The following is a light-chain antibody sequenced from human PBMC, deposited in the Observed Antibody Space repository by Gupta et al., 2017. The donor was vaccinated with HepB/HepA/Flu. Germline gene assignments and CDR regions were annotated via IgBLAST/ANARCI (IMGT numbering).Light chain of an antibody. J-gene: IGKJ4*01. CDR3: QQDDSLPIT. CDR1: QTLLNRLKHLKS. V-gene: IGKV4-1*01. Sequence: VMTHAPYSLAVSLGERATINCKSSQTLLNRLKHLKSLAWYQQKAGQPPKLLIYGTSTREYGVPDRFSGRGSGTDFTLTISSRQAEDVAVYYCQQDDSLPITFGGGTKVEIK. CDR2: GTS.